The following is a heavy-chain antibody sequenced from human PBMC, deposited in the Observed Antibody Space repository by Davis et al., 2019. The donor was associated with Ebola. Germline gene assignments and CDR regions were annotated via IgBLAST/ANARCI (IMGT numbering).Heavy chain of an antibody. CDR3: AKLPWPSVPDYFDY. CDR2: ISGSGGST. Sequence: GESLKISCAASGFTLSDYYMSWIRQAPGKGLEWVSGISGSGGSTYYADSVKGRFTISRDNSKNTMYVQMNSLRAEDTAVYCAKLPWPSVPDYFDYWGQGTLVTVSS. D-gene: IGHD5-12*01. V-gene: IGHV3-23*01. CDR1: GFTLSDYY. J-gene: IGHJ4*02.